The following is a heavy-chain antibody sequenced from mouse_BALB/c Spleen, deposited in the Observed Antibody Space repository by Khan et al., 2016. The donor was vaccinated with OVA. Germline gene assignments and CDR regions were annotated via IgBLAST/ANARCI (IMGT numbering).Heavy chain of an antibody. D-gene: IGHD2-12*01. Sequence: VQLKQSGPGLVKPSQSLSLTCTVTGYSITSDYAWNWIRQFPGNKLEWMGYISSTGSTSYNPSLKSRTSFTRDTSKNQFFLQLKSVTTEDTATYYCARSFYCSSGYALDCWGRGTSVTVSS. CDR2: ISSTGST. CDR1: GYSITSDYA. V-gene: IGHV3-2*02. CDR3: ARSFYCSSGYALDC. J-gene: IGHJ4*01.